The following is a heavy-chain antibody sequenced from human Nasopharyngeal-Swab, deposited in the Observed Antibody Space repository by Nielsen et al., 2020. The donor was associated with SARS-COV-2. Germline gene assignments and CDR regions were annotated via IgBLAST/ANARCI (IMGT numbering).Heavy chain of an antibody. V-gene: IGHV7-4-1*02. D-gene: IGHD6-13*01. CDR1: GYTFTSYA. J-gene: IGHJ3*02. CDR3: ARDRSWYLEDAFDI. CDR2: INTNTGNP. Sequence: ASVKVSCKDSGYTFTSYAMNWVRQAPGQGLEWMGWINTNTGNPTYAQGFTGRFVFSLDTSVSTAYLQISSLKAEDTAVYYCARDRSWYLEDAFDIWGQGTMVTVSS.